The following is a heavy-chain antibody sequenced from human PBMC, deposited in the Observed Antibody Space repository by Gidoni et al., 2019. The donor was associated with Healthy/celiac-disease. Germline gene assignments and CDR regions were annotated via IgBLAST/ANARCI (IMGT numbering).Heavy chain of an antibody. Sequence: EVQLVESGGGLVQPGGSLRLSCAASGFTFSSYSMNWVRQAPGKGLEWVSYISSSSSTIYYADSVKGRFTISRDNAKNSLYLQMNSLRDEDTAVYYCARDGYRYCTNGVCYSGSDYGMDVWGQGTTVTVSS. CDR1: GFTFSSYS. CDR2: ISSSSSTI. V-gene: IGHV3-48*02. J-gene: IGHJ6*02. D-gene: IGHD2-8*01. CDR3: ARDGYRYCTNGVCYSGSDYGMDV.